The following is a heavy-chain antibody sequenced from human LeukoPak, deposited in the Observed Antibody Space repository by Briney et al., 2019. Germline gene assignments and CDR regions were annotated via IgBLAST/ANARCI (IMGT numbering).Heavy chain of an antibody. D-gene: IGHD3-10*01. J-gene: IGHJ4*02. CDR2: LYYSGST. CDR3: AGYYYGSGSFDY. Sequence: SETLSLTCTVSGGSISNYYWSWIRQPPGKGLEWIGYLYYSGSTNYNPSLKSRATISIDTSKNQFSLKLSSVTAADTAVYYCAGYYYGSGSFDYWGQGTLVTVSS. V-gene: IGHV4-59*01. CDR1: GGSISNYY.